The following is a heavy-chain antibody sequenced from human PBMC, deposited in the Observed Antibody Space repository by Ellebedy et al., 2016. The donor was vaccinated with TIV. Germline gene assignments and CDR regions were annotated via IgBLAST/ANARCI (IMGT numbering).Heavy chain of an antibody. D-gene: IGHD2-15*01. CDR1: GVTFSSYA. CDR3: SRGGGCGGGTCYYPDF. J-gene: IGHJ4*02. Sequence: GESLKISCAASGVTFSSYAMSWVRQAPGKGLDWVSTISATGKSPYYPDSVKGRFTISRDNSKNTRYLQMNSLRVEDTAVYYCSRGGGCGGGTCYYPDFWGQGTLVTVSS. V-gene: IGHV3-23*01. CDR2: ISATGKSP.